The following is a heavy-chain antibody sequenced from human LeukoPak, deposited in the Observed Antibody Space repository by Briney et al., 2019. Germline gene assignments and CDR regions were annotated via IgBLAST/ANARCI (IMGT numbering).Heavy chain of an antibody. CDR2: MYHSGST. CDR3: ARISSSNWYNERGAFDV. D-gene: IGHD6-13*01. Sequence: SEALSLTCTVSGGSISSSSYNWGWIRQPPGKGLEWIGSMYHSGSTYYNPSLKSRVTISVDTSKNQFSLKLRSVTAADTAVYYCARISSSNWYNERGAFDVWGQGTMVTVSS. V-gene: IGHV4-39*07. CDR1: GGSISSSSYN. J-gene: IGHJ3*01.